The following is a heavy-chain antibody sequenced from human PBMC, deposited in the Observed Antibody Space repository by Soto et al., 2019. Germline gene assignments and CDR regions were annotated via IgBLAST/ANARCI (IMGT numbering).Heavy chain of an antibody. J-gene: IGHJ3*02. Sequence: PGSSLTLSFASSGFTFSRYGLHWVRQAPGKGLEWVAFIWYDGSNKCYSDSVKGRFTISRDNSKNTLYLQMMSMRAEDTVVYSCARDMQMDAISAFDIWGQGTMVTVSS. CDR2: IWYDGSNK. D-gene: IGHD2-2*01. V-gene: IGHV3-33*01. CDR1: GFTFSRYG. CDR3: ARDMQMDAISAFDI.